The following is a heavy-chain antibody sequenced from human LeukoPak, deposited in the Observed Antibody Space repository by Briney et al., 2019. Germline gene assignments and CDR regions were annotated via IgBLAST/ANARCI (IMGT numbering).Heavy chain of an antibody. Sequence: GRSLRLSCTASGFTFDDYAMHWVRQAPGKGLEWVSGISWNSNSIVYADSVKGRFTISRDNSKNMVYLQMNSLRADDTAIYYCGKDGGQYSSGPEFDPRGQGALVTVSS. J-gene: IGHJ5*02. CDR3: GKDGGQYSSGPEFDP. D-gene: IGHD6-19*01. CDR1: GFTFDDYA. CDR2: ISWNSNSI. V-gene: IGHV3-9*01.